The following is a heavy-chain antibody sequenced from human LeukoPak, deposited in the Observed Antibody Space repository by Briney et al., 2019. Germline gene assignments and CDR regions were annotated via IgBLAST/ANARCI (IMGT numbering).Heavy chain of an antibody. J-gene: IGHJ5*02. CDR2: IYYSGST. D-gene: IGHD2-15*01. Sequence: SETLSLTCTVSGGSISSYYWSWIRQPPGKGLEWIGYIYYSGSTNYNPSLKSRVTISVDTSKNQFSLKLSSVTAADTAVYYCARASTGYCSGGSCYSGYWFDPWGQGTLVTVSS. V-gene: IGHV4-59*01. CDR3: ARASTGYCSGGSCYSGYWFDP. CDR1: GGSISSYY.